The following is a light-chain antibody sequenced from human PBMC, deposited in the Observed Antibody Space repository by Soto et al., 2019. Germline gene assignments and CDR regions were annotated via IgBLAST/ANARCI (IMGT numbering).Light chain of an antibody. CDR2: RNN. V-gene: IGLV1-47*01. J-gene: IGLJ1*01. CDR1: SSNIGSNY. CDR3: AAWDDSLSGLYV. Sequence: QSALTQPPSASGTPGQRVTIFCSGSSSNIGSNYVYWYQQLPGTAPKLLIYRNNQRPSGVPDRFSGSKSGTSASLAISGLRSEDEADYYCAAWDDSLSGLYVFGTGTKVTVL.